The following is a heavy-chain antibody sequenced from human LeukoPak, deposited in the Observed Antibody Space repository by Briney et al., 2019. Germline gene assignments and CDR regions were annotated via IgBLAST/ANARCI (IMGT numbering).Heavy chain of an antibody. V-gene: IGHV4-39*01. CDR2: IYYSGST. J-gene: IGHJ4*02. CDR1: GGSLSSSSYY. D-gene: IGHD1-7*01. Sequence: SEALSLTCTVSGGSLSSSSYYWGWIRQPPGKGLEWIGSIYYSGSTYYNPSLKSRVTISVDTSKNQFSLKLSSVTAADTAVYYCARLAITGTTYFDYWGQGTLVTVSS. CDR3: ARLAITGTTYFDY.